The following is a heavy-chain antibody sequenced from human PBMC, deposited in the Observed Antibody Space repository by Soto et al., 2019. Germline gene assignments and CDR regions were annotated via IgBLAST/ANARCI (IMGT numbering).Heavy chain of an antibody. CDR3: SRHQEGRSMVFYGMDV. J-gene: IGHJ6*02. D-gene: IGHD3-10*01. V-gene: IGHV3-73*01. CDR1: GFTLSGSD. CDR2: IRTKSNNFAT. Sequence: AGGSLRLSCAASGFTLSGSDIHWVRQASGKGLEWVGRIRTKSNNFATSYAESVRGRFTISRDDSDNTASLQMSSLKTEDTAIYYCSRHQEGRSMVFYGMDVWGQGTTVTVS.